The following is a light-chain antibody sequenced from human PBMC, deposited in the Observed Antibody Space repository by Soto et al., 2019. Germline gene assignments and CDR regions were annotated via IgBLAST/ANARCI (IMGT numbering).Light chain of an antibody. V-gene: IGKV1-33*01. J-gene: IGKJ3*01. Sequence: DIQMTQSPSSLSASVGDRVTITCQASQDISNYLNWYQQKPGKAPKLLIYDASNLETWVPSRFSGSGSGTDFTFTISSLHPEDIATFYCQQYDSLPPFTFGPGTKVDIK. CDR3: QQYDSLPPFT. CDR2: DAS. CDR1: QDISNY.